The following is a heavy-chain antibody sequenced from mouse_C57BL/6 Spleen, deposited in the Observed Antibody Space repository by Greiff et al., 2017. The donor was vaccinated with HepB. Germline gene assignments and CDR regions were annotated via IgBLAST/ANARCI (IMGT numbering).Heavy chain of an antibody. V-gene: IGHV5-17*01. J-gene: IGHJ1*03. Sequence: EVHLVESGGGLVKPGGSLKLSCAASGFTFSDYGMHWVRQVPEKGLEWVAYISSGSSTIYYADTVKGRFTISRDNAKNTLFLQMTSLRSEDTAMYYCARPGSYWYFDVWGTGTTVTVSS. CDR1: GFTFSDYG. CDR3: ARPGSYWYFDV. CDR2: ISSGSSTI.